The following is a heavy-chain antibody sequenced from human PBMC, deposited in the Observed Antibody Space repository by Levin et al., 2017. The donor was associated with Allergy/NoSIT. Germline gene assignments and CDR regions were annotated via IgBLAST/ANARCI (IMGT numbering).Heavy chain of an antibody. V-gene: IGHV3-9*01. D-gene: IGHD3-10*01. J-gene: IGHJ3*02. CDR3: ARDNIGLPDALAI. Sequence: GGSLRLSCAASGFTFDDYAMHWVRQAPGKGLEWVSGISWNSGSIGYADSVKGRFTISRDNAKNSLYLQMNSLRTEDTALYYCARDNIGLPDALAIWGQRTMVIVSS. CDR2: ISWNSGSI. CDR1: GFTFDDYA.